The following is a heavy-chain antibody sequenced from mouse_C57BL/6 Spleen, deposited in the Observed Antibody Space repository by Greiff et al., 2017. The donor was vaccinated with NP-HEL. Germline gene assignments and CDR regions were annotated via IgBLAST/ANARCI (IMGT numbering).Heavy chain of an antibody. CDR1: GYTFTSYD. J-gene: IGHJ3*01. CDR3: ARQGWLLRPAWFAY. Sequence: QVQLQQSGPELVKPGASVKLSCKASGYTFTSYDINWVKQRPGQGLEWIGWIYPRDGSTKYNEKFKGKATLTVDTSSSTAYMELHSLTSEDSAVYFWARQGWLLRPAWFAYWGQGTLVTVSA. D-gene: IGHD2-3*01. V-gene: IGHV1-85*01. CDR2: IYPRDGST.